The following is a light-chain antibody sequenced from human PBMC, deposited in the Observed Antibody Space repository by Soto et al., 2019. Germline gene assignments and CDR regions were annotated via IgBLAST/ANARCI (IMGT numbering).Light chain of an antibody. CDR1: SSNIGAGYD. Sequence: QSVLTQPPSVSGAPGQRVTISCTGSSSNIGAGYDVHWYQQFPGTAPKLLIFSNDHRPSGVPDRFSGSKSGTSAYLAISGLRSEDEADYYCAAWDDSLRGHWAFGGGTKLTVL. J-gene: IGLJ3*02. CDR3: AAWDDSLRGHWA. V-gene: IGLV1-47*02. CDR2: SND.